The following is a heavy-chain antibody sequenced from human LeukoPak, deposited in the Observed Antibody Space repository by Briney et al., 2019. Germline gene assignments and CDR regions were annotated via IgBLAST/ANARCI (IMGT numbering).Heavy chain of an antibody. Sequence: PGGSLRLSCAASGFTFSSYGMSWVRQAPGKGLEWVATISGSGVMTYYADSVKGRFTVSGDNSKNTVYLQMSSPTAADTAVYYCAKDRSIGTYYTFDHWGQGTLVTVSS. CDR2: ISGSGVMT. D-gene: IGHD1-26*01. CDR3: AKDRSIGTYYTFDH. V-gene: IGHV3-23*01. J-gene: IGHJ4*02. CDR1: GFTFSSYG.